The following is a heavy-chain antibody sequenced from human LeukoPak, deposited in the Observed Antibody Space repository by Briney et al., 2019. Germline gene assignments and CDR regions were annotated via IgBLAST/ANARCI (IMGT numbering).Heavy chain of an antibody. V-gene: IGHV4-59*01. D-gene: IGHD3-3*01. J-gene: IGHJ4*02. CDR3: ARAGPYYDFWSGYSQPFDY. CDR2: IYYSGSA. CDR1: GGSISSYY. Sequence: SETLSLTCTVSGGSISSYYWSWIRQPPGKGLEWIGYIYYSGSANYNPSLKSRVTISVDTSKNQFSLKLSSVTAADTAVYYCARAGPYYDFWSGYSQPFDYWGQGTLVTVSS.